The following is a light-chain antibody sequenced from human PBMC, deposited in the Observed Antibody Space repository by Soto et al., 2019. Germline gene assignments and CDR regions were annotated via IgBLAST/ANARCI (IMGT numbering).Light chain of an antibody. V-gene: IGKV3-20*01. Sequence: EIVLTQSPGTLSLSPGDRATLSCRASQSVSSTYLAWYQQKPGQAPRLLLYGASTRATGIPDRFSGTGSGTDFNLTIIRLEPEDFAVYYCQQYGSSPPLTFGPGTKVDIK. J-gene: IGKJ3*01. CDR2: GAS. CDR3: QQYGSSPPLT. CDR1: QSVSSTY.